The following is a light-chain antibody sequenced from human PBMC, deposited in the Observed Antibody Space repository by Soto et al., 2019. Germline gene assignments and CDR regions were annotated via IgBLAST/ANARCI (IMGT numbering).Light chain of an antibody. CDR1: QTIGRW. CDR3: QQYNSYSQT. Sequence: DIQMTQSPSTLSASVGDRVTITCRASQTIGRWLAWYQQKPGKAPNLLIYDASSLESGFPSRFSGSGSGTEFTLTISSLQPDDFATYYCQQYNSYSQTFGQGTKVEIK. V-gene: IGKV1-5*01. J-gene: IGKJ1*01. CDR2: DAS.